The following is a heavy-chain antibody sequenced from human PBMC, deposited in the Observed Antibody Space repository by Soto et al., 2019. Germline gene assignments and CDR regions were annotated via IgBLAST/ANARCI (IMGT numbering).Heavy chain of an antibody. Sequence: HPVGSLRLSCAASGFTFSECAMAWVRQAPGKGLEWVSAISGSASTYYAHSVTGRFTISRDNSESTLYLQMDNLRAEDTATYYCAKWHTNNFDSLAFAGFDWWGQGTQVTVSS. V-gene: IGHV3-23*01. D-gene: IGHD3-22*01. CDR1: GFTFSECA. CDR3: AKWHTNNFDSLAFAGFDW. CDR2: ISGSAST. J-gene: IGHJ4*02.